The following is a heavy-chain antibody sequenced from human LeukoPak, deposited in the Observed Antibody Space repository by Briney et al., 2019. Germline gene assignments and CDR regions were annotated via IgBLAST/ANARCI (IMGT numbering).Heavy chain of an antibody. Sequence: GGSLRLSCAASGFTVSSNYMSWVRQAPGKRLEWVSVIYSGGSTYYADYVKGRFTISRHNSKNPLYLQMNSLRAEATAVYSCARAGRYSGYFAYWGQGTLVTVSS. CDR3: ARAGRYSGYFAY. CDR2: IYSGGST. V-gene: IGHV3-53*04. CDR1: GFTVSSNY. D-gene: IGHD5-12*01. J-gene: IGHJ4*02.